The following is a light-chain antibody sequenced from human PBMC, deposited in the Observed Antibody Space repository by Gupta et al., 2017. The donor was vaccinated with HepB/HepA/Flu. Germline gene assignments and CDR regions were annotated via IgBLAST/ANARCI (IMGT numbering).Light chain of an antibody. J-gene: IGLJ2*01. CDR2: QDS. CDR1: KLGDEY. V-gene: IGLV3-1*01. CDR3: QEKNSSAEV. Sequence: YELTPSPLLSASPGQTASTTCSRDKLGDEYACWYQQRAGQSPVLVNYQDSKRPLGIPEPFSGSNTGNTPALTVSRTQDMDEADYSCQEKNSSAEVFGGGTKVTVL.